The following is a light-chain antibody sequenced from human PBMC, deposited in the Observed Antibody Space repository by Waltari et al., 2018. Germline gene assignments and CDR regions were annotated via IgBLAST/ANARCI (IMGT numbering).Light chain of an antibody. CDR3: APADDSLNDRV. V-gene: IGLV1-44*01. J-gene: IGLJ2*01. CDR1: SSNIGSHT. Sequence: QSVLTQSPSASGTPGQRVTISCSGSSSNIGSHTVNWYLQLPGTAPKLLIYSNNQRPSGLPDRLSGSKSGTSASLAIRGLQSEDEANYYCAPADDSLNDRVIGGGTKPTVL. CDR2: SNN.